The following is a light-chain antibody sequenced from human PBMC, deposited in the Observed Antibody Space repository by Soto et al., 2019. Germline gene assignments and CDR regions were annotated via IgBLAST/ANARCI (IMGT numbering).Light chain of an antibody. Sequence: EIVLTQSPGTLSLSPGERATLSCRASQSVNSIYLAWYQQKPGQAPRLLIYGASSRATGIPDRFSGSGSGTDFTLTISRLEPEDFAVYYCHQYDSWTFGQGTKVEIK. V-gene: IGKV3-20*01. CDR3: HQYDSWT. CDR2: GAS. CDR1: QSVNSIY. J-gene: IGKJ1*01.